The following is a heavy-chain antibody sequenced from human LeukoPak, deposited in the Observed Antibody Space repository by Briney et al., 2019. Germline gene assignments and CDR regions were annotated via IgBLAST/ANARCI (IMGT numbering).Heavy chain of an antibody. Sequence: GGSLRLSCAASGFTFSSYAMSCVRQSPGKGLEWVSAISGSGGSTYCADSVKGRFTISRDNAKNTLYLQMNSLRAEDTAVYYCASSYLRNDYWGQGTLVTVSS. V-gene: IGHV3-23*01. CDR3: ASSYLRNDY. D-gene: IGHD1-14*01. CDR1: GFTFSSYA. J-gene: IGHJ4*02. CDR2: ISGSGGST.